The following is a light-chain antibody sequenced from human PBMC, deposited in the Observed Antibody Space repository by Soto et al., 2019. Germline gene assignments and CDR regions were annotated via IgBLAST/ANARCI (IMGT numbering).Light chain of an antibody. CDR3: QQYKNWPRT. CDR2: GAS. CDR1: QSVSSN. J-gene: IGKJ1*01. Sequence: DIVMTQSPATLSMSPGERASLSCRASQSVSSNLAWYQQKPGQAPRLLIYGASTRATGIPARFSGSGSGTEFTLTIGSLQSEDFAVYSCQQYKNWPRTFGQGTKV. V-gene: IGKV3-15*01.